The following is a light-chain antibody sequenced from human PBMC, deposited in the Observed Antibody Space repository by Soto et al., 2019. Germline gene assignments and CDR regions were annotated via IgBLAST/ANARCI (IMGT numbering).Light chain of an antibody. Sequence: QLTQSPSTLSASVEDRGTITCPASQSVRTWLAWYQRRPGKAPKVLIYKASTLKSGVPSRFSGSGSGTEFTLTISSLQPDDFATYYCQHYNRYSEAFGQGTKVDIK. CDR1: QSVRTW. J-gene: IGKJ1*01. CDR2: KAS. V-gene: IGKV1-5*03. CDR3: QHYNRYSEA.